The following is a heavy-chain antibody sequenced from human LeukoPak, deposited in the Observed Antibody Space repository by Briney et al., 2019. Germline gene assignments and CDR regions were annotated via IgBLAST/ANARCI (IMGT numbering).Heavy chain of an antibody. D-gene: IGHD5-18*01. CDR1: GFTFSSYS. CDR3: AREGYSYGQSPYFDC. CDR2: ISSSSSYI. Sequence: PGGSLRLSCAASGFTFSSYSMNWVRQAPGKGLEWVSSISSSSSYIYYADSVKGRFTISRDNAKNSLYLQMNSLRAEDTAVYYCAREGYSYGQSPYFDCWGQGTLVTVSS. V-gene: IGHV3-21*01. J-gene: IGHJ4*02.